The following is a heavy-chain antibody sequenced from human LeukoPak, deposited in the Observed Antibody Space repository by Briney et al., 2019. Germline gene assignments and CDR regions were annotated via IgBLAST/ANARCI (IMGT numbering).Heavy chain of an antibody. CDR1: GGSISSSNW. J-gene: IGHJ4*02. CDR2: IYHSGST. V-gene: IGHV4-4*02. CDR3: AAGEGVGYSYGYGFDY. D-gene: IGHD5-18*01. Sequence: ASETLSLTCTVSGGSISSSNWWSWVRQPPGKGLEWIGEIYHSGSTNYNPSLKSRVTISVDTSKNQFSLKLSSVTAADTAVYYCAAGEGVGYSYGYGFDYWGQGTLVTVSS.